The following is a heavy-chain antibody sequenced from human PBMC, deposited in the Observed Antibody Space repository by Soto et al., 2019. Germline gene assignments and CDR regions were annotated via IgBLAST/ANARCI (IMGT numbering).Heavy chain of an antibody. J-gene: IGHJ4*02. D-gene: IGHD6-13*01. Sequence: ASVKVSCKASGGTFSSYAISWVRQAPGQGLEWMGGIIPIFGTANYAQKFQGRVTITADESTSTAYMELSSLRSEDTAVYYCARKVAAAGKGYFDYWGQGTLVTVSS. CDR2: IIPIFGTA. CDR1: GGTFSSYA. V-gene: IGHV1-69*13. CDR3: ARKVAAAGKGYFDY.